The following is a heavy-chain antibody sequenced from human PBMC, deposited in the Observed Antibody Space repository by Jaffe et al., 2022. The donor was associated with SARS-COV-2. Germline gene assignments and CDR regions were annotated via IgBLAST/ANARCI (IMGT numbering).Heavy chain of an antibody. J-gene: IGHJ4*02. Sequence: EVQLVESGGGLVQPGGSLRLSCAASGFTFSSYEMNWVRQAPGKGLEWVSYISSSGSTIYYADSVKGRFTISRDNAKNSLYLQMNSLRAEDTAVYYCAGRTFTIFGVAEWVHWGQGTLVTVSS. V-gene: IGHV3-48*03. CDR2: ISSSGSTI. D-gene: IGHD3-3*01. CDR1: GFTFSSYE. CDR3: AGRTFTIFGVAEWVH.